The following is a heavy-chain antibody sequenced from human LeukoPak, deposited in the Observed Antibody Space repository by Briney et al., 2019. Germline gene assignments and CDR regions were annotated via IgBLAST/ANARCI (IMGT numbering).Heavy chain of an antibody. CDR3: ARGLPYVDIVATIRSLIGYGMDV. CDR1: GGSFSGYY. Sequence: SETLSLTCAVYGGSFSGYYWSWIRQPPGKGLEWIGEINHSGSTNYNPSLKSRVTISVDTSKNQFSLKLSSVTAADTAVYYCARGLPYVDIVATIRSLIGYGMDVWGQGTTVTVSS. V-gene: IGHV4-34*01. D-gene: IGHD5-12*01. CDR2: INHSGST. J-gene: IGHJ6*02.